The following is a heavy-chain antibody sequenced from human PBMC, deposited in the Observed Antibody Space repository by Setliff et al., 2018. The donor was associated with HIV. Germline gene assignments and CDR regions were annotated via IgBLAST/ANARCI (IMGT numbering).Heavy chain of an antibody. CDR3: ASERSRGNYYYSLDV. J-gene: IGHJ6*03. CDR2: VDPENPTT. Sequence: ASVKVSCKMSGYTFTNQYIHWIQQAPGKGLEWMGLVDPENPTTIYAARFQGRVTITADTSTDTAYMELSRLRSEDTAIYYCASERSRGNYYYSLDVWGKGTTVTAP. V-gene: IGHV1-69-2*01. CDR1: GYTFTNQY.